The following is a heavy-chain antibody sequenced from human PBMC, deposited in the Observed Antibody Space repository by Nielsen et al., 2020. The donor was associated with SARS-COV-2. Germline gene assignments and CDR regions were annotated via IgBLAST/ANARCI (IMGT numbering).Heavy chain of an antibody. V-gene: IGHV3-9*01. CDR2: ISWNSGSI. J-gene: IGHJ3*02. CDR1: GFTFDDYA. CDR3: AKATGIAADRAGISAFDI. D-gene: IGHD6-13*01. Sequence: SCAASGFTFDDYAMHWVRQAPGKGLEWVSGISWNSGSIGYADSVKGRFTISRDNAKNSLYLQMNSLRAEDTALYYCAKATGIAADRAGISAFDIWGQGTMVTVSS.